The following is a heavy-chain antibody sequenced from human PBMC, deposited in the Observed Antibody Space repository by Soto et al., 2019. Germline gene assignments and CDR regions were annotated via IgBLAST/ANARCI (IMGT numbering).Heavy chain of an antibody. CDR1: GGTFSSYA. CDR2: IIPIFGTA. Sequence: WASVKVSCKASGGTFSSYAISWVRQAPGQGLEWMGGIIPIFGTANYAQKFQGRVTITADESTSTAYMELSSLRSEDTAVYYCASGTVWGSYRYFFHYWGQGPLVTLYS. V-gene: IGHV1-69*13. D-gene: IGHD3-16*02. J-gene: IGHJ4*02. CDR3: ASGTVWGSYRYFFHY.